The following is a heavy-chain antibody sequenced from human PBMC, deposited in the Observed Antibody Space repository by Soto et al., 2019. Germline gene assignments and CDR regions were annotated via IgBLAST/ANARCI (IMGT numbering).Heavy chain of an antibody. CDR3: AKDFVHYDILSGYPTFGY. V-gene: IGHV3-23*01. D-gene: IGHD3-9*01. CDR1: GFTFSSFA. J-gene: IGHJ4*02. CDR2: VSRSGDNT. Sequence: EVQLLESGGGLVQPGGSLRLSCAASGFTFSSFAMSWVRQAPGEGLEWVSAVSRSGDNTYYADSVKGRFAISRDNSKNSLYLQMNSLRADDTAVYYCAKDFVHYDILSGYPTFGYWGQGTLVTVSS.